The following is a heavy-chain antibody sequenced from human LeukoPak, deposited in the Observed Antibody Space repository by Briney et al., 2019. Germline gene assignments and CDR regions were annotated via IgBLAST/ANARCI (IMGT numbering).Heavy chain of an antibody. V-gene: IGHV3-33*01. CDR1: GFTFSSYS. D-gene: IGHD6-19*01. CDR2: IWYDGSNP. CDR3: ARQSSSGWRFDC. Sequence: PGGSLRLSCSASGFTFSSYSMNWVRQAPGKGLEWVAVIWYDGSNPGYADSVKGRFTISRDNSKNTLYLQINSLRAEDTAVYYCARQSSSGWRFDCWGQGTLVTVSS. J-gene: IGHJ4*02.